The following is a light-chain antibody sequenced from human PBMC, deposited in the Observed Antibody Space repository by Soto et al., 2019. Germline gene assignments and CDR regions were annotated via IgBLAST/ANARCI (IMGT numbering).Light chain of an antibody. CDR3: HQRTNWPSIT. J-gene: IGKJ5*01. V-gene: IGKV3-11*02. CDR1: QSVSNY. Sequence: EIVLTQSPATLSLSPGETATLSCRASQSVSNYLAWYQHKPGQAPRLLIYGASNRPTGVSARISGSGSGRDFSLTINSLEPEDSAVYYCHQRTNWPSITFGQGTRLEI. CDR2: GAS.